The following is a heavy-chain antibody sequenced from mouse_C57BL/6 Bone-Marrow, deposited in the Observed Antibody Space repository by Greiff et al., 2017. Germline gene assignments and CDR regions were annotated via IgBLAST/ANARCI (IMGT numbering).Heavy chain of an antibody. CDR2: IDPSDSYT. CDR1: GYTFTSYW. CDR3: AGLRRPSWFAY. D-gene: IGHD2-4*01. V-gene: IGHV1-50*01. Sequence: QVQLQQPGAELVKPGASVKLSCKASGYTFTSYWMQWVKLRPGQGLEWIGEIDPSDSYTNYNQKFKGKAKLTVDTSSSTAYMQLSSLTSEDSAVYYCAGLRRPSWFAYWGQGTLVTVAA. J-gene: IGHJ3*01.